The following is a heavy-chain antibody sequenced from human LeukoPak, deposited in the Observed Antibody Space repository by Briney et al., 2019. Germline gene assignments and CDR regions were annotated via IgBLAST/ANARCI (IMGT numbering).Heavy chain of an antibody. CDR2: INPNSGGT. CDR3: ARDFGQLELPQD. V-gene: IGHV1-2*02. J-gene: IGHJ4*02. D-gene: IGHD1-7*01. CDR1: GYTFTGYY. Sequence: EASVTVSCKASGYTFTGYYMHWVRQAPGQGLEWMGWINPNSGGTNCAQKFQGRVTMNRDTSISTAYMELSRLRSDDTAVYYCARDFGQLELPQDWGQGTLVTVSS.